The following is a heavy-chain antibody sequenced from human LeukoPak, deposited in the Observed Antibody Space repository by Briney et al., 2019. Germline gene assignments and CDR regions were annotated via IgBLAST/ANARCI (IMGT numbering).Heavy chain of an antibody. Sequence: GASVKVSCKASGGTFSSYAISWVRQAPGQGLEWMGRIIPILGIANYAQKFQGRVTITADKSTSTAYMELSSLRSEDTAVYYCHFQRDYYGMDVWGQGTTVTVSS. CDR1: GGTFSSYA. D-gene: IGHD3-3*02. CDR2: IIPILGIA. CDR3: HFQRDYYGMDV. J-gene: IGHJ6*02. V-gene: IGHV1-69*04.